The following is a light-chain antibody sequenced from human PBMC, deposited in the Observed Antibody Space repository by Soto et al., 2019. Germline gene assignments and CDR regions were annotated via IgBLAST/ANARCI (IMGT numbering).Light chain of an antibody. CDR1: SSDVGGYEY. CDR3: CSYAGSYV. Sequence: QSALTQPPSASGSPGQSVTISCTGSSSDVGGYEYVSWYQQHPGKAPKLIIYEVIKRPSGVPDRFSGSKSGNTASLTVSGLQAEDEADYYCCSYAGSYVFGTGTKLTVL. J-gene: IGLJ1*01. V-gene: IGLV2-8*01. CDR2: EVI.